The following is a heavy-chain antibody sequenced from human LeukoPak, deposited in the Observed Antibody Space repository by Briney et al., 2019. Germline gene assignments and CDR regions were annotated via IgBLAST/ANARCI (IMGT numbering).Heavy chain of an antibody. D-gene: IGHD2-21*01. CDR2: INPSGGDT. CDR3: ARENGGEDY. CDR1: GYTFTRYY. Sequence: ASVKVSCKASGYTFTRYYMHWVRQAPGQGLEWMGMINPSGGDTTYAQKLQGRVTMTRDTSTSTVYMELSSVRSEDTAVYYCARENGGEDYWCQGTLVTVSS. V-gene: IGHV1-46*01. J-gene: IGHJ4*02.